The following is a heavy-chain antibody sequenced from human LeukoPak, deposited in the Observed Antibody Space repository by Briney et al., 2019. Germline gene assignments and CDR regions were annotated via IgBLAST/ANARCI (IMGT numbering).Heavy chain of an antibody. V-gene: IGHV4-34*01. CDR1: GGSFSGYY. J-gene: IGHJ4*02. CDR3: ARVTGYRIEDYFDY. D-gene: IGHD6-13*01. Sequence: SETLSLTCAVYGGSFSGYYWSSIRQPPGKGLEWIGEINHSGSTNYNPSLKSRVTISVDTSKNQFSLKLRSVTAADTAVYYCARVTGYRIEDYFDYWGQGTLVSVSS. CDR2: INHSGST.